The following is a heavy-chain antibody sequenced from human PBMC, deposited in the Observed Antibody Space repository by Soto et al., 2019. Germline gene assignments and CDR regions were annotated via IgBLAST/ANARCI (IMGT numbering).Heavy chain of an antibody. CDR3: ARSSGWYYVDY. CDR1: GYTFTSYG. V-gene: IGHV1-3*01. D-gene: IGHD3-22*01. CDR2: INAGNGNT. Sequence: QVQLVQSGAEVKKPGASVKVSCKASGYTFTSYGIQWVRQAPGQRLEWMGWINAGNGNTKYSQKFQGRVTITRDTSASTAYMELSSLRSEDTAVYYCARSSGWYYVDYWGQGTRVTVSS. J-gene: IGHJ4*02.